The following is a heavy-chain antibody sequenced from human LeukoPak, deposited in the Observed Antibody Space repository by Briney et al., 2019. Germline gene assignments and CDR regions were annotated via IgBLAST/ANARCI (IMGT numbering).Heavy chain of an antibody. CDR2: ISGSGGST. D-gene: IGHD1-26*01. Sequence: GGSLRLSCAASGFTFSTYAMHWVRQAPGKGLEWVSAISGSGGSTYYADSVKGRFTISRDNSKNTLYLQMNSLRAEDTAVYYCAAGSYPPRYFDYWGQGTLVTVSS. CDR3: AAGSYPPRYFDY. J-gene: IGHJ4*02. V-gene: IGHV3-23*01. CDR1: GFTFSTYA.